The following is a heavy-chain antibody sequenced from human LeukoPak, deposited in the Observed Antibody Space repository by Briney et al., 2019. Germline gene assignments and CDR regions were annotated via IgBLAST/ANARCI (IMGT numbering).Heavy chain of an antibody. D-gene: IGHD3-22*01. CDR1: EFMFDV. CDR3: TKSPSFTLGGGYLDS. CDR2: ISWNSDLI. V-gene: IGHV3-9*03. Sequence: GRSLRLSCVGSEFMFDVLHWVRQAPGKGLEWVSGISWNSDLIGYADSVKGRFTISRDNDRNTVYLQMNGLSLEDMAFYYCTKSPSFTLGGGYLDSWGQGILVTVSS. J-gene: IGHJ4*02.